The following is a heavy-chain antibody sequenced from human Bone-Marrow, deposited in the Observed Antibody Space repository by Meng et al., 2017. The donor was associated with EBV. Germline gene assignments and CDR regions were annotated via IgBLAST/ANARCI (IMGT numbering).Heavy chain of an antibody. CDR3: ARGGGNYYGSGSYRY. D-gene: IGHD3-10*01. J-gene: IGHJ4*02. CDR2: INAGNGNT. CDR1: GYTFTSYA. Sequence: QVQLVQSGAEVKKPGASVKVSCKASGYTFTSYAMHWVRQAPGQRLEWMGWINAGNGNTKYSQKFQGRVTITRDTSASTAYMELSSLRSEDTAVYYCARGGGNYYGSGSYRYWGQVTLVTVST. V-gene: IGHV1-3*01.